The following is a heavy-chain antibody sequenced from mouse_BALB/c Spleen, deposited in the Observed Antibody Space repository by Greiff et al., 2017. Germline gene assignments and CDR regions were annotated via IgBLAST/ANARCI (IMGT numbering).Heavy chain of an antibody. D-gene: IGHD2-4*01. V-gene: IGHV6-6*02. CDR2: IRLKSNNYAT. CDR1: GFTFSNYW. Sequence: EVQLVESGGGLVQPGGSMKLSCVASGFTFSNYWMNWVRQSPEKGLEWVAEIRLKSNNYATHYAESVKGRFTISRDDSKSSVYLQMNNLRAEDTGNYYCTPSYENDGRKFDYWGQGTTLTVSS. J-gene: IGHJ2*01. CDR3: TPSYENDGRKFDY.